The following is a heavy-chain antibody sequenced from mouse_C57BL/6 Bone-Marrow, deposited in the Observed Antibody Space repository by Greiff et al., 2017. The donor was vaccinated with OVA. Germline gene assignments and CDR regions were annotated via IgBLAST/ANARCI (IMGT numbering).Heavy chain of an antibody. V-gene: IGHV2-2*01. CDR3: ARMVTPHYYAMDY. D-gene: IGHD2-2*01. CDR1: GFSLTSYG. J-gene: IGHJ4*01. Sequence: VQVVESGPGLVQPSQSLSITCTVSGFSLTSYGVHWVRQSPGKGLEWLGVIWSGGSTDYNAAFISRLSISKDNSKSQVFFKMNSLQADDTAIYYCARMVTPHYYAMDYWGQGTSVTVSS. CDR2: IWSGGST.